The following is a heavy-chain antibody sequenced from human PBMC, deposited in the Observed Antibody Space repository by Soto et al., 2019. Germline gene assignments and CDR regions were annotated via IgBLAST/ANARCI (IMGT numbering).Heavy chain of an antibody. CDR2: IYYSRST. CDR1: SGSISSYY. J-gene: IGHJ6*02. Sequence: PSETLSLTCTVSSGSISSYYWSWIRQPPGKGLGWIGYIYYSRSTYYNPSLKSPVTISVDTSKNQFSLKLSSVTAADTAVYYCARAIVVVPAAMEYYYYYGMDVWGQGTTVTVSS. CDR3: ARAIVVVPAAMEYYYYYGMDV. D-gene: IGHD2-2*01. V-gene: IGHV4-59*06.